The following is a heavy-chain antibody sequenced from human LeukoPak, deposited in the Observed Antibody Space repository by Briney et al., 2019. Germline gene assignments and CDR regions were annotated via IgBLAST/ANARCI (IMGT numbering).Heavy chain of an antibody. V-gene: IGHV4-59*02. Sequence: PSETLSLTCTVSDASVRSYYWSWIRQPPGKGLEWIGYIYHSGSTYYNPSLKSRVTISVDMSKNQFSLKLSSVTAADTAMYYCAREVGVRSNSWFDNWGQGTLVTVSS. CDR2: IYHSGST. CDR1: DASVRSYY. J-gene: IGHJ5*02. CDR3: AREVGVRSNSWFDN. D-gene: IGHD1-26*01.